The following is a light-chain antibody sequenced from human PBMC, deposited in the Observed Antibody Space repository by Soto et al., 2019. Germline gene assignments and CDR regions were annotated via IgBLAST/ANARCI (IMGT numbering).Light chain of an antibody. CDR2: AAT. Sequence: DIQMTQSPSSLSASVGDRVTITCRASQSISNYLNWYQQKKGEVPKLLIYAATSLQSGVPSTFSGSGSGTDFTLTISSLQPEDFATYYCQQSYSRPRTFGQGTKVEI. V-gene: IGKV1-39*01. CDR3: QQSYSRPRT. CDR1: QSISNY. J-gene: IGKJ1*01.